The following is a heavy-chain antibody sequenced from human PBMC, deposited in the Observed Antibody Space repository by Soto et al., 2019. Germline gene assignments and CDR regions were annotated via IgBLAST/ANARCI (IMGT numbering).Heavy chain of an antibody. CDR3: ARGATAGVDY. CDR1: GYSFTGLD. Sequence: QVQLVQSGAEARVPGASVKVSCKASGYSFTGLDINWVRQTTGQGLEWMGWMEPSSGRTGYAQKFQGRVTLTRDTSINTAYMELSSLTSDDTAFYYCARGATAGVDYWGQRNLVTVSS. V-gene: IGHV1-8*01. J-gene: IGHJ4*02. D-gene: IGHD1-26*01. CDR2: MEPSSGRT.